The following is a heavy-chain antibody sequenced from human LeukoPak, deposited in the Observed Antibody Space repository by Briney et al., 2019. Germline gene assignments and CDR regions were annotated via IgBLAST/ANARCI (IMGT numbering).Heavy chain of an antibody. D-gene: IGHD6-19*01. J-gene: IGHJ1*01. Sequence: SGGSLRPSCAASGFTFSTFSMAWVRQPPGQGLEWVSYISRTGTSIHNADFVRGRFTISRDNTKSALYLQMNTLRVEDSAVYFCARTTVAGTIQYWGQGSRIIVSS. CDR3: ARTTVAGTIQY. CDR2: ISRTGTSI. V-gene: IGHV3-21*01. CDR1: GFTFSTFS.